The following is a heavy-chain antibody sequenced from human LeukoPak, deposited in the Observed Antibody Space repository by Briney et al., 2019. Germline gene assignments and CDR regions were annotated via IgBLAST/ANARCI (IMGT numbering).Heavy chain of an antibody. Sequence: GGSLRLSCAASGFTFSSYEMNWVRQAPGKGLEWISYIRSSGDSIYYADSVKGRFTISRDNAKNPLYLQMNSLRAEDTAIYYCARSTSILWWRLFDPWGQGTLVTVSS. CDR3: ARSTSILWWRLFDP. V-gene: IGHV3-48*03. CDR2: IRSSGDSI. J-gene: IGHJ5*02. D-gene: IGHD2-21*01. CDR1: GFTFSSYE.